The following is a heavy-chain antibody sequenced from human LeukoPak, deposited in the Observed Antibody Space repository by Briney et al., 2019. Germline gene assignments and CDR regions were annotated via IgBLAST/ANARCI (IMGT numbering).Heavy chain of an antibody. J-gene: IGHJ4*02. D-gene: IGHD3-10*01. CDR3: AKFGESFDY. CDR2: IYSGGST. CDR1: GFTFSSYG. Sequence: GGSLRLSCAASGFTFSSYGMSWVRQAPGKGLEWVSVIYSGGSTYYADSVKGRFTISRDNSKNTLYLQMNSLRAEDTAVYYCAKFGESFDYWGQGTLVTVSS. V-gene: IGHV3-66*01.